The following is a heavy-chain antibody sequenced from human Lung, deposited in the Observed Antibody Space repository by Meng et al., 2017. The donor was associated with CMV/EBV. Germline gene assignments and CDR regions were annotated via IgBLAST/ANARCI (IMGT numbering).Heavy chain of an antibody. CDR3: ARLTGTVYVHWFDS. D-gene: IGHD1-7*01. Sequence: XXXLTXAVYGGSFSGSYWRWIRQPPGMSLEWLGEIDDTGRTKYSPYLNSRVTMLLDTSKKQFSLKLSSVTAADTAVYYRARLTGTVYVHWFDSWGQGTLVTVSS. CDR2: IDDTGRT. CDR1: GGSFSGSY. V-gene: IGHV4-34*01. J-gene: IGHJ5*01.